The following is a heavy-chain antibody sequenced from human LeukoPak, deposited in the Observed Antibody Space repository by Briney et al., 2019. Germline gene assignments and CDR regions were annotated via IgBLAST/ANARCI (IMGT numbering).Heavy chain of an antibody. CDR2: ISAYNGNT. CDR3: ARDTGYCSSTSCYRFDY. J-gene: IGHJ4*02. V-gene: IGHV1-18*01. D-gene: IGHD2-2*02. Sequence: ASVKVSCKASGYTFTSYGIGWVRQAPGQGLEWMGWISAYNGNTNYAQKLQGRVTMTTDTSTSTAYMELRSLRSDDTAVYYCARDTGYCSSTSCYRFDYWGQGTLVTVSS. CDR1: GYTFTSYG.